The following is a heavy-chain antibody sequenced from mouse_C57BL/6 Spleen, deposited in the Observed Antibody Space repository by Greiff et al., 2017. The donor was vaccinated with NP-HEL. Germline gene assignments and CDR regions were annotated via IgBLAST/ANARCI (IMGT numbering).Heavy chain of an antibody. CDR3: ARRMDFAY. D-gene: IGHD2-3*01. J-gene: IGHJ3*01. CDR2: ISSGSSTI. Sequence: EVKVVESGGGLVKPGGSLKLSCAASGFTFSDYGMHWVRQAPEKGLEWVAYISSGSSTIYYADTVKGRFTISRDNAKNTLFLQMTSLRSEDTAMYYCARRMDFAYWGQGTLVTVSA. V-gene: IGHV5-17*01. CDR1: GFTFSDYG.